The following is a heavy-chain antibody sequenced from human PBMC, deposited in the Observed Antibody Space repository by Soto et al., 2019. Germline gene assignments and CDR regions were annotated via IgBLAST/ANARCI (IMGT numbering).Heavy chain of an antibody. V-gene: IGHV3-7*01. CDR3: SRSLDS. CDR1: GFTYTNYW. J-gene: IGHJ4*02. CDR2: ISPDGSQK. Sequence: GSLRLSCAASGFTYTNYWMDWVRQVPWKGLEWVANISPDGSQKQYVDSVKGRFTISRDNAKNSLYLQMNRLTAEDSALYYCSRSLDSWGQGTRVTVSS.